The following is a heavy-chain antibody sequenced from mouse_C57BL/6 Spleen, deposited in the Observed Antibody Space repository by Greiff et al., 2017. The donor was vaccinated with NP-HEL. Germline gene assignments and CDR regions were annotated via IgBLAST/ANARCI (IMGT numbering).Heavy chain of an antibody. CDR2: ISSGGDYI. D-gene: IGHD1-1*01. V-gene: IGHV5-9-1*02. Sequence: EVMLVESGEGLVKPGGSLKLSCAASGFTFSSYAMSWVRQTPEKRLEWVAYISSGGDYIYYADTVKGRFTISRDNARNTLYLQMSSLKSEDTAMYYCTRDYHYYGSSYFYAMDYWGQGTSVTVSS. CDR1: GFTFSSYA. J-gene: IGHJ4*01. CDR3: TRDYHYYGSSYFYAMDY.